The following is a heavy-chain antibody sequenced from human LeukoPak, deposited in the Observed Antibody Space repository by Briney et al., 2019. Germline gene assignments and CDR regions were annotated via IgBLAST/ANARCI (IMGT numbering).Heavy chain of an antibody. CDR3: VKDETYYGSGSYYNGFDY. CDR2: ISSNGGST. CDR1: GFTFSSYA. Sequence: PGGSLRLSCSASGFTFSSYAMHWVRQAPGKGLEYVSAISSNGGSTYYADSVKGRFTISRDNSKNTLYLQISSLRAEDTAVYYCVKDETYYGSGSYYNGFDYWGRGTLVTVSS. V-gene: IGHV3-64D*06. J-gene: IGHJ4*02. D-gene: IGHD3-10*01.